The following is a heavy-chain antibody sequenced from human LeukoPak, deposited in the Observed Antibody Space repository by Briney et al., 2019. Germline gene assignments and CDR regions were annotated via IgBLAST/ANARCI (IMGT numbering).Heavy chain of an antibody. D-gene: IGHD2-2*01. CDR2: INWNGGRT. J-gene: IGHJ5*01. V-gene: IGHV3-20*04. Sequence: GGSLRLSCTASGFTFEDHGMSWVRQGPGMGLEGVCGINWNGGRTGYVDSVKCRFTISRDNGKNSLYLQLDSLRADDTAFYYCARGHGSSAFHALDSGGHGTVVIVSA. CDR3: ARGHGSSAFHALDS. CDR1: GFTFEDHG.